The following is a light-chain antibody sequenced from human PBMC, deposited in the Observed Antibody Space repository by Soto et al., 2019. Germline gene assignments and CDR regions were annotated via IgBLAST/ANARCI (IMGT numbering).Light chain of an antibody. CDR3: QTWGPGLHV. CDR2: LNSDGTY. CDR1: SGHTTFA. V-gene: IGLV4-69*01. J-gene: IGLJ2*01. Sequence: QPVLTQSPSASASLGASVKLTCTLSSGHTTFAIAWHQQLPEKGPRFWMKLNSDGTYVKGDGIPDRFSGSSSGSERYLTISSLQSDDEAEYHCQTWGPGLHVFGGGTKLTVL.